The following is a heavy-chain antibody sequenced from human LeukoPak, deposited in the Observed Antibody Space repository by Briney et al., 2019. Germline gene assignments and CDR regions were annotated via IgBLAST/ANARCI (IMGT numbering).Heavy chain of an antibody. J-gene: IGHJ6*02. CDR2: ISSSSSYI. Sequence: GGSLRLSCAASGFTFSSYSMNWVRQAPGKGLEWVSSISSSSSYIYYADSVKGRFTISRDNAKNSLYLQMNSLRAEDTAVYYCARDLSFGITTLKEYYYYGMDVWGQGTTVTVSS. CDR1: GFTFSSYS. D-gene: IGHD3-3*01. V-gene: IGHV3-21*01. CDR3: ARDLSFGITTLKEYYYYGMDV.